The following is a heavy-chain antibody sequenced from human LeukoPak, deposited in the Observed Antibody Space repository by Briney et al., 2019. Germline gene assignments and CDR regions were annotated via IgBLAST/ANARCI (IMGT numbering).Heavy chain of an antibody. D-gene: IGHD3-22*01. V-gene: IGHV3-23*01. Sequence: SGGSLRLSCAASGFTFSSYGMSWVRQAPGKGLEWVSAISGSGGSTYYADSVKGRFTISRDNSKNTLYLQMNSLRAEDTAVYYCARGAYYYDSSGYSPPFDYWGQGTLVTVSS. CDR3: ARGAYYYDSSGYSPPFDY. J-gene: IGHJ4*02. CDR2: ISGSGGST. CDR1: GFTFSSYG.